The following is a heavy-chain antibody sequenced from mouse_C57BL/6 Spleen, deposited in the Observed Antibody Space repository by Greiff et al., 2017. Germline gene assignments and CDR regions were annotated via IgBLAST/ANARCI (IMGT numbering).Heavy chain of an antibody. V-gene: IGHV1-72*01. CDR1: GYTFTSYW. J-gene: IGHJ4*01. CDR2: IDPNSGGT. CDR3: ARSYSKERNYAMDY. D-gene: IGHD2-5*01. Sequence: QVQLQQPGAELVKPGASVTLSCKASGYTFTSYWMHWVKQRPGRGLEWIGRIDPNSGGTKYNDKFKSKATLTVDKPSSTAYMQLSSLTSEDSAVYYSARSYSKERNYAMDYWGQGTSVTVSS.